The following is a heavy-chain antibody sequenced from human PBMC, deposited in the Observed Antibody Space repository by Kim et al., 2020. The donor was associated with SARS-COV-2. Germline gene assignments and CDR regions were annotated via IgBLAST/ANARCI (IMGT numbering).Heavy chain of an antibody. J-gene: IGHJ6*01. CDR2: ISDYNGLS. CDR3: ATMRCSSFSCHDYYYGIDV. D-gene: IGHD2-2*01. Sequence: ASVKVSCKASGYSFTDYAITWVRQAPGEGLEWMGWISDYNGLSKVAQNFQGRVTMTTDQHTSTAYMELTSLRFDDTAVYYCATMRCSSFSCHDYYYGIDV. CDR1: GYSFTDYA. V-gene: IGHV1-18*01.